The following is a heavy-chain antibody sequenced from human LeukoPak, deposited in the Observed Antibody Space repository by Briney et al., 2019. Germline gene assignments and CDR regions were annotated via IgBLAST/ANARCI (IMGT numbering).Heavy chain of an antibody. Sequence: PGESLRLSCAASGFTFSSYSMNWVRQAPGKGLEWVSSISSSSSYIYYADSVKGRFTISRDNAKNSLYLQMNSLRAEDTAVYYCARDLPVAAAAGISDYWGQGTLVTVSS. CDR1: GFTFSSYS. D-gene: IGHD6-13*01. J-gene: IGHJ4*02. CDR2: ISSSSSYI. V-gene: IGHV3-21*01. CDR3: ARDLPVAAAAGISDY.